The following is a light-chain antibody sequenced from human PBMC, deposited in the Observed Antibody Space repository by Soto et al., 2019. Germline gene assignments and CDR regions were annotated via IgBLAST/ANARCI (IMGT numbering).Light chain of an antibody. CDR1: QSIRNY. CDR2: AAS. J-gene: IGKJ4*01. V-gene: IGKV1-39*01. CDR3: QQTYSTPLT. Sequence: DIPMTQSPSSLSASVGDRVTITCRASQSIRNYLNWYQQKPGKAPKFLIYAASSLQSGVPSRFSGSGSGTEFTLTISSLQPEDFATYYCQQTYSTPLTCGGGTKVEIK.